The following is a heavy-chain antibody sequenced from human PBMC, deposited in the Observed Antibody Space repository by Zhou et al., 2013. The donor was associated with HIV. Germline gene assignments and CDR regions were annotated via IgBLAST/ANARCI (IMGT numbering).Heavy chain of an antibody. CDR1: GYTFTSHG. J-gene: IGHJ3*01. D-gene: IGHD3-16*01. CDR2: ISTSNGNT. CDR3: ARATASLMGGGAFDF. Sequence: QVRVVQSGAEVRNPGASVKVSCKASGYTFTSHGISWMRQAPGQGLEWMGWISTSNGNTRYAQKLQGRVTMTTDTSTTIAYMELRSLRSDDTAMYYCARATASLMGGGAFDFWGQGTMVIVSS. V-gene: IGHV1-18*01.